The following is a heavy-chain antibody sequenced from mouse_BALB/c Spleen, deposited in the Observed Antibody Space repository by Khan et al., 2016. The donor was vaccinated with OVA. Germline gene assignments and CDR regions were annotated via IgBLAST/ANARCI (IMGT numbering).Heavy chain of an antibody. J-gene: IGHJ2*01. Sequence: VQLKQSGPELVKPGASVKMSCKASGYTFTCYVMHWVKQKPGQGLEWIGYINPYNDGTKYNEKFKGKATLTSDKSSSTAYMELSSLTSEDSAVYYCARVGTTATVDYWGQGTTLTVSS. CDR2: INPYNDGT. D-gene: IGHD1-2*01. V-gene: IGHV1S136*01. CDR3: ARVGTTATVDY. CDR1: GYTFTCYV.